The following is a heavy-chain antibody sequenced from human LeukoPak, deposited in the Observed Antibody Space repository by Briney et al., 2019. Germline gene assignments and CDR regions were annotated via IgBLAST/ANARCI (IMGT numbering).Heavy chain of an antibody. CDR3: ARDGRYCSSTSCTTHAFDI. Sequence: GESLKISCAASGFTFSSYAMHWVRQAPGKGLEWVAVISYDGSNKYYADSVKGRFTISRDNSKNTLYLQMNSLRAEDPAVYYCARDGRYCSSTSCTTHAFDIWGQGTMVTVSS. J-gene: IGHJ3*02. D-gene: IGHD2-2*01. V-gene: IGHV3-30-3*01. CDR2: ISYDGSNK. CDR1: GFTFSSYA.